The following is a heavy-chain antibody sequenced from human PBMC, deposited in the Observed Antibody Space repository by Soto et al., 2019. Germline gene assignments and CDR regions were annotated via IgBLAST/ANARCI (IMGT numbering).Heavy chain of an antibody. Sequence: GGSLRLSCAASGFTFSTYWMHWVRQAPGKGLVWVSRLDNDGTNTRYADSVKGRFTVSRDNGKNTVYLQMDSLRAEDTAVYYCARDGGTYFDYWGQGTLVTVS. CDR2: LDNDGTNT. CDR1: GFTFSTYW. CDR3: ARDGGTYFDY. V-gene: IGHV3-74*01. J-gene: IGHJ4*02. D-gene: IGHD3-16*01.